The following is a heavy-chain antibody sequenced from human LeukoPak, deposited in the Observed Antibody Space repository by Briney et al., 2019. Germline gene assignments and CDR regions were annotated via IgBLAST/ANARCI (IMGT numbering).Heavy chain of an antibody. V-gene: IGHV4-59*01. D-gene: IGHD6-13*01. Sequence: SETLSLTCTVSGGSMSSYYWGWIRQPPGKGLEWIGYIYYSGSTNYNPSLQSGGTISVDTSKNLFSLKLSSVTAADTAVYYCARVRQQVVHDAFDIWGQGTMVIVSS. J-gene: IGHJ3*02. CDR2: IYYSGST. CDR3: ARVRQQVVHDAFDI. CDR1: GGSMSSYY.